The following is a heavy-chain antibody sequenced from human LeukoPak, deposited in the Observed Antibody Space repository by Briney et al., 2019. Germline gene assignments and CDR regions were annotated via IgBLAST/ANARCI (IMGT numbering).Heavy chain of an antibody. Sequence: LPGGSLRLSCAASGFTFSSSWMHWVRQAPGKGLVWVSRMNSDGSITNYADSVKGRFTISRDNAKNTLYLQMNSLRVEDTAVYYCIRALIGATDYWGQGTLVTVSS. V-gene: IGHV3-74*01. CDR2: MNSDGSIT. D-gene: IGHD1-26*01. CDR3: IRALIGATDY. J-gene: IGHJ4*02. CDR1: GFTFSSSW.